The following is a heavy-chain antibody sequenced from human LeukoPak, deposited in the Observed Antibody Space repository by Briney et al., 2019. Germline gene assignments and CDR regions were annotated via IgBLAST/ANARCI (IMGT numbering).Heavy chain of an antibody. CDR2: IYYSGST. V-gene: IGHV4-39*02. J-gene: IGHJ3*02. CDR1: GGSISSGGYY. Sequence: SETLSLTCTVSGGSISSGGYYWGWIRPPPGKGLEWIGSIYYSGSTYYNPSLKSRVTISVDTHKNRFSLKLSSVTAADTAVYYCAREVYGSDAFEIWGQGTMVTVSS. CDR3: AREVYGSDAFEI. D-gene: IGHD3-10*01.